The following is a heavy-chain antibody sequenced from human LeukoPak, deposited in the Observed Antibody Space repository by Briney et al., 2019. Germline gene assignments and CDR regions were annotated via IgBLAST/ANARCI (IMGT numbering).Heavy chain of an antibody. CDR1: GFTFSSYA. V-gene: IGHV3-23*01. J-gene: IGHJ6*02. CDR2: ISGSGGST. Sequence: GGSLRLSCAASGFTFSSYAMSWVRQAPGKGLEWVSAISGSGGSTYYADSVKGRFTISRDNSKNTLYLQMNSLRAEDTAVYYCATARRKASTGYSSGWMGNPGKDGMDVWGQGTTVTVSS. D-gene: IGHD6-19*01. CDR3: ATARRKASTGYSSGWMGNPGKDGMDV.